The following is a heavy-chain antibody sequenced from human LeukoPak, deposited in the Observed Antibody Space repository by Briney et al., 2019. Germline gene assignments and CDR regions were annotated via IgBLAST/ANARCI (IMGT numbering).Heavy chain of an antibody. V-gene: IGHV1-8*01. CDR1: GYTFTTHD. CDR3: VRTPPTWGFDS. J-gene: IGHJ4*02. D-gene: IGHD7-27*01. Sequence: GASVKVSCRASGYTFTTHDINWVRQATGQGLEWMGWMSPNSGDTGYAQKFQGRVTMTSDSSISTAFMELSSLRSEDTAIYYCVRTPPTWGFDSWGQGTLVTVSS. CDR2: MSPNSGDT.